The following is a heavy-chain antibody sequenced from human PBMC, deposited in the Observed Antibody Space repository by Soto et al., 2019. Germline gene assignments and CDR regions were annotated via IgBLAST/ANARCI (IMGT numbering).Heavy chain of an antibody. Sequence: ASVKVSCKAAGYTFTIYDINWVRQANGQGHEWMGWMNPNSGNTGYAQKFQGRVTMTRNTSISTAYMELSSLRSEDTAVYYCARGGSSTSPYYYYHYMDVWGKGTTVTXSS. CDR1: GYTFTIYD. CDR2: MNPNSGNT. CDR3: ARGGSSTSPYYYYHYMDV. D-gene: IGHD2-2*01. J-gene: IGHJ6*03. V-gene: IGHV1-8*01.